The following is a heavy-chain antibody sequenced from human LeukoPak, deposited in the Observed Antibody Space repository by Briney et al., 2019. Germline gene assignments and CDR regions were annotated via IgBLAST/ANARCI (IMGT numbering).Heavy chain of an antibody. V-gene: IGHV4-34*01. Sequence: SETLSHTCAVYGGSFSVYYWSWIRQPPGKGLEWIAEINHSGSTNYNPSLKSRVTISVDTSKNQFSLKLNSVTAADTAVYYCATRDYWGQGMMVTVSS. CDR1: GGSFSVYY. CDR2: INHSGST. J-gene: IGHJ4*01. CDR3: ATRDY.